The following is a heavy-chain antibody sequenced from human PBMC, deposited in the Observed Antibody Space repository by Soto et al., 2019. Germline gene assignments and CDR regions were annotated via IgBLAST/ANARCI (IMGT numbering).Heavy chain of an antibody. D-gene: IGHD6-6*01. J-gene: IGHJ6*03. Sequence: EVQLAESGGGLAQPGGSLRLSCAASGFTLSGYAMDWVRQAPGKGLEYVSGISSNGVGTYYANSVQGRFTISRDNSKNTVHLQMGSLRPEDMAVYYCPRRARQDFYYMDVWGKGTTVTVSS. V-gene: IGHV3-64*01. CDR2: ISSNGVGT. CDR3: PRRARQDFYYMDV. CDR1: GFTLSGYA.